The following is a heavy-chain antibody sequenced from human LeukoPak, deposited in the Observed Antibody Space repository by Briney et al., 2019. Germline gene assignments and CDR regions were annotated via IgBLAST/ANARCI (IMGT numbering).Heavy chain of an antibody. J-gene: IGHJ4*02. CDR3: ARQNGRSGWHPFWY. V-gene: IGHV4-39*01. CDR2: IFYSGST. Sequence: SETLSLTCTVSGGSTSSSSYYWGWIRQPPGKGLEWIGGIFYSGSTYYNPSLKSRVTISVDTSKNQFSLKLSSVTAADTAVYYCARQNGRSGWHPFWYWGQGTLVTVSS. CDR1: GGSTSSSSYY. D-gene: IGHD6-19*01.